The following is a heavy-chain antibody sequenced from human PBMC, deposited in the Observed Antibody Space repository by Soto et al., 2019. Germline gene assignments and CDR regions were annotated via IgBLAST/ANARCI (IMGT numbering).Heavy chain of an antibody. D-gene: IGHD2-2*01. Sequence: QVQLVQSGAEVKKPGASVKVSCKASGYTFTSYGISWVRQAPGQGLEWMGWISAYNGNTNYAQKLQGRVTMTTDISTSTAYMELRSLRSDDTAVYFSARDLNVVRAAIPLWFDPWGQGTLVTVSS. J-gene: IGHJ5*02. V-gene: IGHV1-18*01. CDR3: ARDLNVVRAAIPLWFDP. CDR1: GYTFTSYG. CDR2: ISAYNGNT.